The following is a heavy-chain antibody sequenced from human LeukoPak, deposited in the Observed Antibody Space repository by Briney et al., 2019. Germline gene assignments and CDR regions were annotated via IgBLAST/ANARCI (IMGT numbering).Heavy chain of an antibody. V-gene: IGHV3-23*01. Sequence: GGSLRLSCAASGFTFSSYAMSWVRQAPGKGLEWVSAICGSGGSTYYADSVKGRFTISRDNSKNTLYLQMNSLRAEDTAVYFCTRDIRSVYYDQWGQGTLVTVSP. J-gene: IGHJ5*02. CDR3: TRDIRSVYYDQ. CDR2: ICGSGGST. D-gene: IGHD3-22*01. CDR1: GFTFSSYA.